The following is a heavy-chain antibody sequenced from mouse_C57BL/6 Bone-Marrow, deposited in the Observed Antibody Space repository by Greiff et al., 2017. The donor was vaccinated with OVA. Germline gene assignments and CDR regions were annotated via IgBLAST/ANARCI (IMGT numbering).Heavy chain of an antibody. J-gene: IGHJ2*01. CDR1: GFTFSSYA. CDR2: ISDGGSYT. D-gene: IGHD2-1*01. V-gene: IGHV5-4*03. CDR3: AVYYGNFFDY. Sequence: EVKLVESGGGLVKPGGSLKLSCAASGFTFSSYAMSWVRQTPDKRLEWVATISDGGSYTYYPDNVKGRFTISRDNAKNNLYLQMSHLKSEDTAMYYCAVYYGNFFDYWGQGTTLTVSS.